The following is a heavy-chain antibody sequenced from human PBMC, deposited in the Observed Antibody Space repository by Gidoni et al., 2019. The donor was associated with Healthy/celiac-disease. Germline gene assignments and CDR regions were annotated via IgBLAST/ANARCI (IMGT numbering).Heavy chain of an antibody. CDR2: IWYDGSNK. D-gene: IGHD1-7*01. Sequence: QVQLVESGGGVVQPGRSLRRSCAASGFTFSSYGMHWVRQAPGKGLEGVAVIWYDGSNKYYADSVKGRFTISRDNSKNTLYLQMNSLRAEDTAVYYCARRWDKSGTNVMDVWGQGTTVTVSS. CDR3: ARRWDKSGTNVMDV. J-gene: IGHJ6*02. V-gene: IGHV3-33*01. CDR1: GFTFSSYG.